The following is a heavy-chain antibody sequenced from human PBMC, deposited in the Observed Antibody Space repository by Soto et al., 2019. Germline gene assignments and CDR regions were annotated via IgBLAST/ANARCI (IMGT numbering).Heavy chain of an antibody. Sequence: QVQLQESGPGLAKPSQTLSLTCTVSGDSVSDGDSYWSWIRQPPGKALEWIGYTSFSGYTYYSPSLKSRVTISVDMSKSQFSLRLTSVTAADTAVYYCVRGGNPYHYATSGPGTFDKWGQGTLVSVSS. J-gene: IGHJ4*02. CDR2: TSFSGYT. CDR3: VRGGNPYHYATSGPGTFDK. CDR1: GDSVSDGDSY. V-gene: IGHV4-30-4*01. D-gene: IGHD3-22*01.